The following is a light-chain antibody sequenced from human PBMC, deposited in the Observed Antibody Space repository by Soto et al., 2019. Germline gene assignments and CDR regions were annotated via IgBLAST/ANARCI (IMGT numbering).Light chain of an antibody. CDR2: DVS. V-gene: IGLV2-14*03. Sequence: QSALTQPASVSGSPGQSITISCTGTSSDVGAYNYVSWYPHHPGKPPKLMISDVSNRPSGVSDRFSDSKSGNTASLTISGLEAEDEDEYYSSSYVTSGTRVFGGGTKLTVL. CDR1: SSDVGAYNY. CDR3: SSYVTSGTRV. J-gene: IGLJ2*01.